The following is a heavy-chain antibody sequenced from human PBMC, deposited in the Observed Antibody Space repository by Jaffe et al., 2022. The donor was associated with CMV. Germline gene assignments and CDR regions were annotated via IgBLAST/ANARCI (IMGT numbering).Heavy chain of an antibody. CDR2: INPGNGNT. D-gene: IGHD6-6*01. J-gene: IGHJ6*03. CDR3: ARDWSSSSWDYYYYMGV. V-gene: IGHV1-3*01. CDR1: GYTFTTYA. Sequence: QVQFVQSGAEVKTPGASVKVSCKASGYTFTTYALHWVRQAPGQRLEWMGWINPGNGNTKYSQKFQDRVTITRDTSASTAYMELSSLRSEDTAVYYCARDWSSSSWDYYYYMGVWGKGTTVSVSS.